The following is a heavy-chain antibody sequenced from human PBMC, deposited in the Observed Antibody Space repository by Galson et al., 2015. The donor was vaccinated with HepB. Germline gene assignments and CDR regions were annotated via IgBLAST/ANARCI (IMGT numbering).Heavy chain of an antibody. D-gene: IGHD3-10*01. Sequence: SLRLSCAASGFPFSDYAMIWVRQAPGKGLEWVSSISGSGGSAHYADSVKGRFTISRDNSKNTMFLQMNSLRDEDTAIYYCAKGRGSGSYSMLSWVQGALVTVSS. CDR3: AKGRGSGSYSMLS. CDR2: ISGSGGSA. J-gene: IGHJ4*02. CDR1: GFPFSDYA. V-gene: IGHV3-23*01.